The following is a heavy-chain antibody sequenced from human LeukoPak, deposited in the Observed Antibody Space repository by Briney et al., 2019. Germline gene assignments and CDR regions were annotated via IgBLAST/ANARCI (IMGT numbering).Heavy chain of an antibody. V-gene: IGHV3-13*01. CDR1: GFTFSSYD. D-gene: IGHD2-2*01. CDR2: IGTAGDT. J-gene: IGHJ3*02. Sequence: PGGSLRLSCAASGFTFSSYDMHWVRQATGKGLEWVSAIGTAGDTYYPGSVKGRFTISRENAKNSLYLQMNSLRAGDTAVYYCARSKYCSSTSCYEDDAFDIWGQGTMVTVSS. CDR3: ARSKYCSSTSCYEDDAFDI.